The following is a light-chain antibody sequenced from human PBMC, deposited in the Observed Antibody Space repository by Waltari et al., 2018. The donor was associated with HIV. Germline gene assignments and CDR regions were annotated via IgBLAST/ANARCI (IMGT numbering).Light chain of an antibody. V-gene: IGLV2-11*01. J-gene: IGLJ3*02. CDR3: CSYAGTWL. Sequence: QSALTQPHSVSGSPGQSVTPSCTGTRSDAGDYNYVSWYQRHPGKAPKLMIYDVTKRPSGVPDRFSGSKSGNTASLTISGLQAEDDAEYYCCSYAGTWLFGGGTKLTVL. CDR1: RSDAGDYNY. CDR2: DVT.